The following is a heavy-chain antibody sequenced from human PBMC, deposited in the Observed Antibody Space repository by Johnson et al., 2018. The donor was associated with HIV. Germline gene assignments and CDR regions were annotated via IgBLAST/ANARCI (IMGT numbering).Heavy chain of an antibody. CDR3: AKDWDRWLQPPGDAFDF. J-gene: IGHJ3*01. CDR1: GFTFSSHW. CDR2: INGDGSST. Sequence: VQLLESGGGLVQPGGSLRLSCATSGFTFSSHWIHWVRQAPGKGLLWVSRINGDGSSTNYANSVRGRFTISRDNSKNTLYLQMNSLRPEDTAVYYCAKDWDRWLQPPGDAFDFWGQGTMVTVSS. D-gene: IGHD5-24*01. V-gene: IGHV3-74*01.